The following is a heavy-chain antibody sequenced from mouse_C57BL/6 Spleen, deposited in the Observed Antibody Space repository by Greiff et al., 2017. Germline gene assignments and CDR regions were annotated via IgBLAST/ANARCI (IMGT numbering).Heavy chain of an antibody. J-gene: IGHJ2*01. Sequence: EVMLVESGGGLVQPGGSLSLSCAASGFTFTDYYMSWVRQPPGQALEWLGFIRNKANGYTTEYSASVKGRFTISRDNSQSILYLQMNALRAEDSATYYCARSPPLYGSRYFDYWGQGTTLTVSS. D-gene: IGHD1-1*01. CDR2: IRNKANGYTT. CDR1: GFTFTDYY. V-gene: IGHV7-3*01. CDR3: ARSPPLYGSRYFDY.